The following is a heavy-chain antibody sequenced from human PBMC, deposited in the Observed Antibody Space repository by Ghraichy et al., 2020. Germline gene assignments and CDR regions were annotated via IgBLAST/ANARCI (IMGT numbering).Heavy chain of an antibody. V-gene: IGHV3-21*01. CDR1: GFTFSSYS. CDR2: ISSSSSYI. D-gene: IGHD3-10*01. J-gene: IGHJ6*02. Sequence: GGSLRLSCAASGFTFSSYSMNWVRQASGKGLEWVSSISSSSSYIYYADSVKGRFTISRDNAKNSLYLQMNSLRAEDTAVYYCARVSYYGSGSYYNYYYYGMDVWGQGTTVTVSS. CDR3: ARVSYYGSGSYYNYYYYGMDV.